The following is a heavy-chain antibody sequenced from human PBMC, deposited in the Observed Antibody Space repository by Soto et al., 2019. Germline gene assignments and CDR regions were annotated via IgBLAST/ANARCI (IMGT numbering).Heavy chain of an antibody. CDR3: ARGRGYGFGIDY. CDR2: MLYTGTT. J-gene: IGHJ4*02. D-gene: IGHD5-18*01. CDR1: GGSVSSGDHY. Sequence: SETLSLTCAVSGGSVSSGDHYWSWIRQPPGKGLESIAYMLYTGTTYYNLSPNIRVTISVATSKNMFSLTLSAVTAAAFAALFWARGRGYGFGIDYWGQGIVVTVSS. V-gene: IGHV4-30-4*01.